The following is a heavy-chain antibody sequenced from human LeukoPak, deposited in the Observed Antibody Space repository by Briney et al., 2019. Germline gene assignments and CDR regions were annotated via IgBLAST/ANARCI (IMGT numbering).Heavy chain of an antibody. CDR3: VRDFRSADY. Sequence: SGRSMTLSWAASGLTFSTLCMHWDSHAPGKVPMWVSRICPDGTVTNYADSVKARFIICRDNARNTVYLQMDSLRVEDTAVYYCVRDFRSADYGGQGTLVTVSS. CDR2: ICPDGTVT. V-gene: IGHV3-74*01. CDR1: GLTFSTLC. J-gene: IGHJ4*02.